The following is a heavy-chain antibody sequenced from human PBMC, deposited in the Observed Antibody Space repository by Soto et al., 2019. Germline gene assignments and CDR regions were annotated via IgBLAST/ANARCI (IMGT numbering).Heavy chain of an antibody. CDR3: AKNYCSGGSCYSNFFDY. D-gene: IGHD2-15*01. J-gene: IGHJ4*02. CDR1: GGSISTYN. V-gene: IGHV4-59*01. CDR2: ISYSGST. Sequence: SETLSLTCTVSGGSISTYNWSWIRQAPGKGLEWIGYISYSGSTNYNPSLKSRVTISLDTSRNQFSLKLSSVTAADTAVYYCAKNYCSGGSCYSNFFDYWGQGTLVTVSS.